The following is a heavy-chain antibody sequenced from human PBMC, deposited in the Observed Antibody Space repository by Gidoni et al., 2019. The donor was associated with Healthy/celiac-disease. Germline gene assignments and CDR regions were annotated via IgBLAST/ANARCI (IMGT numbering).Heavy chain of an antibody. Sequence: QVQLVESGRGVVQPGRSLRLSCAESGFTFSSYGMHWVRQAPGKGLEWVAVIWYDGSNKYYADSVKGRFTISRDNSKNTLYLQMNSLRAEDTAVYYCARDRTYDSSGYYYHYYYGMDVWGQGTTVTVSS. CDR3: ARDRTYDSSGYYYHYYYGMDV. V-gene: IGHV3-33*01. D-gene: IGHD3-22*01. CDR1: GFTFSSYG. J-gene: IGHJ6*02. CDR2: IWYDGSNK.